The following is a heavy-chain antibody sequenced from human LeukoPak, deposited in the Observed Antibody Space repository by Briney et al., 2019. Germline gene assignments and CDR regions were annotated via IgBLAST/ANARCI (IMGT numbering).Heavy chain of an antibody. Sequence: GGSLRLPCAASGFTFSSYWMSWVRQAPGKGLVWLSRINGDGYSISYADSVKGRFTISRDNAKNTLYLQMNSLRAEDTAMYYCARGEAVRGTDHWGRGALVTVSS. V-gene: IGHV3-74*01. J-gene: IGHJ4*02. CDR2: INGDGYSI. D-gene: IGHD2-15*01. CDR3: ARGEAVRGTDH. CDR1: GFTFSSYW.